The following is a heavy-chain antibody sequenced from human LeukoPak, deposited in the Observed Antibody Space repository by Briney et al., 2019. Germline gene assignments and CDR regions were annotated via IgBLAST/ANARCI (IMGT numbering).Heavy chain of an antibody. CDR3: AKVIVVVPAAIQGQNWFDP. CDR1: GFTFSSHA. D-gene: IGHD2-2*02. J-gene: IGHJ5*02. CDR2: ISGSGGST. V-gene: IGHV3-23*01. Sequence: GGSLRLSCAASGFTFSSHAMSWVRQAPGKGLEWVSAISGSGGSTYYADSVKGRFTISRDNSKNTLYLQMNSLRVEDTAVYYCAKVIVVVPAAIQGQNWFDPWGQGTLVTVSS.